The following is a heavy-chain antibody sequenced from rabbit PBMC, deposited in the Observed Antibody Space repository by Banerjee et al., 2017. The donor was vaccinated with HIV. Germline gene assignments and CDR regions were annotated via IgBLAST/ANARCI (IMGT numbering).Heavy chain of an antibody. CDR2: IDPVFGST. CDR1: GFDFSSYG. Sequence: QEQLVESGGGLVQPGGSLKLSCKASGFDFSSYGVSWVRQAPGKGLEWIGYIDPVFGSTYYASWVNGRFTISSHNAQNTLYLQLNSLTAADTATYFCGRRAGPGDYNLWGPGTLVTVS. D-gene: IGHD2-1*01. J-gene: IGHJ4*01. CDR3: GRRAGPGDYNL. V-gene: IGHV1S47*01.